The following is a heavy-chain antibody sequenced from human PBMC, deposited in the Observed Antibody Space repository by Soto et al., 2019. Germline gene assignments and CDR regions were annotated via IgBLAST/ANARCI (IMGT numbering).Heavy chain of an antibody. Sequence: QVQLQQWGAGLLKPSETLSLTCAVYGGSFSAYNWSWIRQPPGKGLEWIGEINHSGSTNYNPSLKSRVTISVDTSKNQFSLKLSSVTAADTAVYYCARGQSSLLLDCWGQGILVTVSS. D-gene: IGHD2-8*02. CDR3: ARGQSSLLLDC. CDR2: INHSGST. V-gene: IGHV4-34*01. J-gene: IGHJ4*02. CDR1: GGSFSAYN.